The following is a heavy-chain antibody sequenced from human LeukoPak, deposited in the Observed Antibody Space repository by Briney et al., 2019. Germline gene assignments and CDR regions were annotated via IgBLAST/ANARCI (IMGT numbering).Heavy chain of an antibody. J-gene: IGHJ6*02. CDR1: RLTFSGHW. CDR3: ARGRYYAMDV. Sequence: GGSLRLSCAVSRLTFSGHWMHWVRQAPGKGLVWVSSEGSRISYADSVKGRFTISRDSAKNILYLQMNSLRAEDTAVYYCARGRYYAMDVWGQGTTVIVS. V-gene: IGHV3-74*01. CDR2: SEGSRI.